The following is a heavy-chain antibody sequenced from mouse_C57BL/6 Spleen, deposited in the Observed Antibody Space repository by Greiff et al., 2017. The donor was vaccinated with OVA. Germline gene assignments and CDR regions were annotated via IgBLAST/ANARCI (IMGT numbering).Heavy chain of an antibody. CDR2: FYPGSGSI. Sequence: QVHVKQSGAELVKPGASVKLSCKASGYTFTEYTIHWVKQRSGQGLEWIGWFYPGSGSIKYNEKFKHKATLTADKSSSTVCMELSSLTSDDSAVYFGAGHEGGFLFDYWGQGTLVTVSS. CDR1: GYTFTEYT. J-gene: IGHJ3*01. D-gene: IGHD3-1*01. V-gene: IGHV1-62-2*01. CDR3: AGHEGGFLFDY.